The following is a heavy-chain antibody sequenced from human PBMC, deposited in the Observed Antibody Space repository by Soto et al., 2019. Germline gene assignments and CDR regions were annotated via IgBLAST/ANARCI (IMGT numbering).Heavy chain of an antibody. CDR2: IGTTGDT. CDR3: ARAIGPTLFDY. Sequence: PGGSLRLSCSASAFTFSSYDMHWVRQGTGKGLEWVSAIGTTGDTYYAGSVKGRFTISRENAKNSLYLQMNSLRAGDTAIYFCARAIGPTLFDYWGQGTLVTVSS. J-gene: IGHJ4*02. CDR1: AFTFSSYD. V-gene: IGHV3-13*04. D-gene: IGHD3-22*01.